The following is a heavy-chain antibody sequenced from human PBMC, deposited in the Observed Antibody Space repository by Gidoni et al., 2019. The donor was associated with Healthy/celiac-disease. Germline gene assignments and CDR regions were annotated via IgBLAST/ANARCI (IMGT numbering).Heavy chain of an antibody. Sequence: QVQLQESVPGLVKPSETLSLTCTVSGGSVSSGRYYWSWIRQPPGKGLDWIGYIYYSGSTNYNPSLKSRVTISVDTSKNQFSLKLSSVTAADTAVYYCARDRDSSGWFDPWGQGTLVTVSS. D-gene: IGHD6-19*01. CDR3: ARDRDSSGWFDP. V-gene: IGHV4-61*01. CDR1: GGSVSSGRYY. J-gene: IGHJ5*02. CDR2: IYYSGST.